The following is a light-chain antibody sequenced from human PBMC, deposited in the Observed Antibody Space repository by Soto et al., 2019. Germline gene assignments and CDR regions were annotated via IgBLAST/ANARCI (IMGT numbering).Light chain of an antibody. CDR2: GAS. J-gene: IGKJ4*01. Sequence: DIQMTQSPSSLSASVGDRVTITCRASQSISSYLNWYQQKPGEAPKLLVFGASNLQRGVPSRFRATGSGTHFTLTISSLQPEDIATYYCQQTFTIPPTFGGGTKVDSK. CDR3: QQTFTIPPT. V-gene: IGKV1-39*01. CDR1: QSISSY.